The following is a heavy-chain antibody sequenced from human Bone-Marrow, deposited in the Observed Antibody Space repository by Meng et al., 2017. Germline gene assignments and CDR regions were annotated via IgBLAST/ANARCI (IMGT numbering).Heavy chain of an antibody. CDR1: GFTFSYYY. D-gene: IGHD6-6*01. Sequence: GGSLRLSCAASGFTFSYYYMSWVRQAPGKGLEWVANIKQDGSEKYYVDSVKGRFTISRDNAKNSLYLQMNSLRAEDTAVYYCARQIVLRKWGMDVWGQGTTVTVSS. CDR2: IKQDGSEK. CDR3: ARQIVLRKWGMDV. V-gene: IGHV3-7*01. J-gene: IGHJ6*02.